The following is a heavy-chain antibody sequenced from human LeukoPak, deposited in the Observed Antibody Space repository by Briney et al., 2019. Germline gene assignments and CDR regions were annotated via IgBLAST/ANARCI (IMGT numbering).Heavy chain of an antibody. CDR2: ISGSGGNT. CDR1: RFTFSSYA. Sequence: GGSLRLSCAASRFTFSSYAMIWVRQAPGKGLEWVSAISGSGGNTYYADSVKGRFTISRDNPKNTLYLQMNNLRAEDTAVYYCAKSPRREPDFDYWGQGTLVAVSP. J-gene: IGHJ4*02. D-gene: IGHD1-26*01. V-gene: IGHV3-23*01. CDR3: AKSPRREPDFDY.